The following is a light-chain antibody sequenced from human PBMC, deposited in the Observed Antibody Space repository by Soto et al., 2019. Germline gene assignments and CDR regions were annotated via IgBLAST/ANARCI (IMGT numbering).Light chain of an antibody. Sequence: EIVMTQSPATLSVSPGERATLSCRASQSVGNNLAWYQQKPGQAPRLLIYDTSTRATGIPARFSGSGSGTEFTLTISSLQSEDFAVYYCQQYNNGWTFGQGTKVEIK. CDR2: DTS. V-gene: IGKV3-15*01. J-gene: IGKJ1*01. CDR1: QSVGNN. CDR3: QQYNNGWT.